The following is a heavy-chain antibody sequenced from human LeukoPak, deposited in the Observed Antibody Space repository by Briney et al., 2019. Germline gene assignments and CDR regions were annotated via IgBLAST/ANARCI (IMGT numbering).Heavy chain of an antibody. CDR3: ARAYYSSSYDYWYFDL. CDR1: GDSIRSYY. Sequence: SETLSLTCTVSGDSIRSYYWSWIRQPPGKGLEWIGYIYYSETANYNPSLKSRVTISVDTSKNQFSLKLTSVTAADTAVYYCARAYYSSSYDYWYFDLWGRGTLVTVSS. D-gene: IGHD6-13*01. V-gene: IGHV4-59*01. J-gene: IGHJ2*01. CDR2: IYYSETA.